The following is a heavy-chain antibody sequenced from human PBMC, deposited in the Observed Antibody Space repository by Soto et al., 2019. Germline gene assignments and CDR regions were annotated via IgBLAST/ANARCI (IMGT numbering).Heavy chain of an antibody. D-gene: IGHD6-6*01. CDR2: ISYDGSNK. J-gene: IGHJ5*02. V-gene: IGHV3-30*18. CDR1: GFTFSSYG. CDR3: AKDLIAGRPVDP. Sequence: GGSLRLSCAASGFTFSSYGMHWVRQAPGKGLEWVAVISYDGSNKYYADSVKGRFTISRDNSKNTLYLQMNSLRAEDTAVYYCAKDLIAGRPVDPWGQGTLVTVSS.